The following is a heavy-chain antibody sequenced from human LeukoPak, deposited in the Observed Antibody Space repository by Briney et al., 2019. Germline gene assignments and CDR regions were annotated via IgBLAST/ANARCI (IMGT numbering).Heavy chain of an antibody. CDR1: GFTFSDYA. J-gene: IGHJ4*02. D-gene: IGHD4-23*01. CDR2: ISSDGGST. CDR3: VKDRWIDY. Sequence: GGSLRLSCSVSGFTFSDYAMHWVRQASGKGLKYVSSISSDGGSTHYADSVKGRFTISRDNSKNTLYLQMSSLRAEDTALYYCVKDRWIDYWGQGALVTVSS. V-gene: IGHV3-64D*06.